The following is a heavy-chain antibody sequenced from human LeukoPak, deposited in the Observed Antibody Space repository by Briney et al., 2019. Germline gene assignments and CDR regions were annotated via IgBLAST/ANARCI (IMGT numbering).Heavy chain of an antibody. V-gene: IGHV3-7*01. Sequence: GGSLRLSCAASGFTFSSYWMSWVRQAPGEGLEWVANIKQDGSEKYYVDSVKGRFTISRDNAKNSLYLQMNSLRAEDTAVYYCARGGFRGYGSPYYYYYYMDVWGKGTTVTIS. D-gene: IGHD5-12*01. J-gene: IGHJ6*03. CDR2: IKQDGSEK. CDR3: ARGGFRGYGSPYYYYYYMDV. CDR1: GFTFSSYW.